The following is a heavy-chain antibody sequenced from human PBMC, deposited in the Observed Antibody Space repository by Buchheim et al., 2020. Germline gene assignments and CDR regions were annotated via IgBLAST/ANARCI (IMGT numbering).Heavy chain of an antibody. CDR2: ISGSSTYT. CDR1: GFTFSDYY. D-gene: IGHD4-11*01. Sequence: VQVLESGGGLVKPGGSLRVSCAASGFTFSDYYMTWICQAPGKGLEWVSCISGSSTYTHYADSVKGRFTISRDNVKNSLYLRMNSLRAEDTAVYYCARGLYSNWFLNDYWGQGTL. J-gene: IGHJ4*02. V-gene: IGHV3-11*06. CDR3: ARGLYSNWFLNDY.